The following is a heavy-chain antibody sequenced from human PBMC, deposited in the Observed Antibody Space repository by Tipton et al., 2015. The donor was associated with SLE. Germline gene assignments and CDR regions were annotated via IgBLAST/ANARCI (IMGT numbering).Heavy chain of an antibody. CDR1: GFTVSSNY. D-gene: IGHD6-19*01. V-gene: IGHV3-66*01. CDR2: IYSGGST. Sequence: GSLRLSCAASGFTVSSNYMSWVRQAPGKGLEWVSVIYSGGSTYYADSVKGRFTISRDNSKNTLYLQMNSLRAEDTAVYYCASRGRGLWLGYYYGMDVWGQGTTVTVSS. CDR3: ASRGRGLWLGYYYGMDV. J-gene: IGHJ6*02.